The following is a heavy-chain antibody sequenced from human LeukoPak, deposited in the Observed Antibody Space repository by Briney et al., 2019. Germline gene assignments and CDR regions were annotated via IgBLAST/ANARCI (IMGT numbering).Heavy chain of an antibody. CDR1: GFTVSSNY. D-gene: IGHD5-18*01. Sequence: GGSLRLSCAASGFTVSSNYMSWVRQAPGKGLEWVSVIYSGGSTYYAASVKGRFTISRDNSKNTLYLQMNSLRAEDTAVYYCARVQSLDIAMVPYYYYMDVWGKGTTVTVSS. J-gene: IGHJ6*03. CDR2: IYSGGST. CDR3: ARVQSLDIAMVPYYYYMDV. V-gene: IGHV3-66*02.